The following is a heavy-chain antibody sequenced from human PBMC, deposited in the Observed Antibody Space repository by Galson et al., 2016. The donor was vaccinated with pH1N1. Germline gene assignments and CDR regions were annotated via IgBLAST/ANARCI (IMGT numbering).Heavy chain of an antibody. J-gene: IGHJ3*02. Sequence: ETLSLTCALYGGSFSGHYWSWIRQSPGKGLEWIGEISHSGRSDSNPSLEGRVTVSIDTPMNQFSLNLMSVAAADTAVYYCARHSTSGFPGIEVAARRRPFDIWGPGTMVIVSS. CDR2: ISHSGRS. D-gene: IGHD6-19*01. V-gene: IGHV4-34*01. CDR1: GGSFSGHY. CDR3: ARHSTSGFPGIEVAARRRPFDI.